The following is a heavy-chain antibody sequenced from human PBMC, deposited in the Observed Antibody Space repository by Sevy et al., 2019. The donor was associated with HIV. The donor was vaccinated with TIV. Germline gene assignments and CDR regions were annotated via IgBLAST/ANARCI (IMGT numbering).Heavy chain of an antibody. CDR1: GGTFSSYA. CDR3: ARGSSIRYCSSTSCYLTSDY. V-gene: IGHV1-69*06. Sequence: ASVKVSCKASGGTFSSYAISWVRQAPGQGPEWMGGIIPIFGTANYAQKFQGRVTITADKSTSTAYMELSSLRSEDTAVYYCARGSSIRYCSSTSCYLTSDYWGQGTLVTVSS. CDR2: IIPIFGTA. J-gene: IGHJ4*02. D-gene: IGHD2-2*01.